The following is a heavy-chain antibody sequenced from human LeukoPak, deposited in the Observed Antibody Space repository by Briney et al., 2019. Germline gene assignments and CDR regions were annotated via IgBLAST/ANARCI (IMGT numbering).Heavy chain of an antibody. D-gene: IGHD3-22*01. CDR3: SKGLLGYDSRGYSGSSPSNHMRAFDY. V-gene: IGHV3-33*06. J-gene: IGHJ4*02. CDR1: GFISSKYG. CDR2: LWSDGINK. Sequence: GGSLRLSCAASGFISSKYGMHWVRQAPGKGLEWVAVLWSDGINKYYADSVKGRFTISRDSSKNTLSLQMNSLRVEDTAIYYCSKGLLGYDSRGYSGSSPSNHMRAFDYWGQGTLVTVSS.